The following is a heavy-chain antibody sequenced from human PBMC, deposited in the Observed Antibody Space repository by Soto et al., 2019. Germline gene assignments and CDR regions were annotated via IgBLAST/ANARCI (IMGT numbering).Heavy chain of an antibody. CDR3: ANDTAAKLAYRGGDCPSCWYLDL. V-gene: IGHV3-48*03. D-gene: IGHD2-21*02. CDR2: ISSSGSTI. CDR1: GFTFSSYE. J-gene: IGHJ2*01. Sequence: EVQLVESGGGLVQPGGSLRLSCAASGFTFSSYEMNWVRQAPGKGLEWVSYISSSGSTIYYADSVKGRFTISRDNAKNSLSLHMNSLRAEDTAVYYCANDTAAKLAYRGGDCPSCWYLDLWGRGTLVTVSS.